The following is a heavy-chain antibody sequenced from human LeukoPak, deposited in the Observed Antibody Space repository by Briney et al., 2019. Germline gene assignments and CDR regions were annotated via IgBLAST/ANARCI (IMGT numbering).Heavy chain of an antibody. CDR1: GYTFTSYG. D-gene: IGHD1-26*01. V-gene: IGHV1-18*01. J-gene: IGHJ6*03. CDR2: ISAYNGNT. CDR3: ARDGGYSGSYNYMDV. Sequence: ASVKVSCKASGYTFTSYGISWVRQAPGQGLEWMGWISAYNGNTNYAQKFQGRVTMTRDTSTSTVYMELSSLRSEDTAVYYCARDGGYSGSYNYMDVWGKGTTVTVSS.